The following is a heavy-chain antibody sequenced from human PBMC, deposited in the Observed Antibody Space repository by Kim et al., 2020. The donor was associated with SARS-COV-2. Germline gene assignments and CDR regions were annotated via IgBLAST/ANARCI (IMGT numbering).Heavy chain of an antibody. CDR1: SGSIIDDY. CDR3: ARDKDLDY. CDR2: VFARGSI. V-gene: IGHV4-4*07. Sequence: SETLSLTCTVSSGSIIDDYWTWIRQPAGKGLEWIGRVFARGSISYSPSLESRVTMSVDVSKNQVFLRLNSVTAADTAVYYCARDKDLDYWGQGTLVTVSS. J-gene: IGHJ4*02.